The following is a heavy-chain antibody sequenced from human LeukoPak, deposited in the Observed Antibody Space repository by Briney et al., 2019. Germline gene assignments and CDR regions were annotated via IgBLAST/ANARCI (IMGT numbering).Heavy chain of an antibody. D-gene: IGHD3-10*01. J-gene: IGHJ6*03. Sequence: GASVKVSCKASGYTFTSYGISWVRQAPGQGLEWMGWISAYNGNTNYAQKLQGRVTMTTDTSTSTAYMELRSLGSDDTAVYYCARDGEVRGVNYYYYMDVWGKGTKVTVSS. CDR1: GYTFTSYG. CDR2: ISAYNGNT. CDR3: ARDGEVRGVNYYYYMDV. V-gene: IGHV1-18*01.